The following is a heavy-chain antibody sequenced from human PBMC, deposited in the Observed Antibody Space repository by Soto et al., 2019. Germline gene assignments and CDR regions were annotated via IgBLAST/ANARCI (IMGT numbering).Heavy chain of an antibody. CDR3: ARGLGPKGYCTNGVCPSGAYYYMDV. V-gene: IGHV4-34*01. CDR1: GGSFSGYY. Sequence: SETLSLTCAVYGGSFSGYYWSWIRQPPGKGLEWIGEINHSGSTNYNPSLKSRVTVSVDTSKNQFSLKLSSVTAADTAVYYCARGLGPKGYCTNGVCPSGAYYYMDVWGKGTTVTVSS. J-gene: IGHJ6*03. D-gene: IGHD2-8*01. CDR2: INHSGST.